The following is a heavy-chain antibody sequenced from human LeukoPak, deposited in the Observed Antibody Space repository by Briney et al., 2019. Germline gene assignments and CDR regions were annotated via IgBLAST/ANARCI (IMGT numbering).Heavy chain of an antibody. CDR2: ISGSGGST. D-gene: IGHD3-22*01. CDR1: GFTFGSYG. J-gene: IGHJ4*02. Sequence: PGGSLRLSCAASGFTFGSYGMSWVRQAPGKGLEWVSAISGSGGSTYYADSVKGRFTISRDNSKNTLYLQMNSLRAEDTAVYYCAKDLSSDWGNSWGQGTRVTVSS. V-gene: IGHV3-23*01. CDR3: AKDLSSDWGNS.